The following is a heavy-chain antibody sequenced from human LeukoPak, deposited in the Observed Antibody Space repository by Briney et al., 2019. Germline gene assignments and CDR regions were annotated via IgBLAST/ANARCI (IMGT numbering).Heavy chain of an antibody. J-gene: IGHJ4*02. CDR3: ASQPAIAAASNY. Sequence: APGKGLXWVSAISGSGGSTYYADSVKGRFTISRDNSKNTLYLQMNSLRAEDTAVYYCASQPAIAAASNYWGQGTLVTVSS. V-gene: IGHV3-23*01. CDR2: ISGSGGST. D-gene: IGHD6-13*01.